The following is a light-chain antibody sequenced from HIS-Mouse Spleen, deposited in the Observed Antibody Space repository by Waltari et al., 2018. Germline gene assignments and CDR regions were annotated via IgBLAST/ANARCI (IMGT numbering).Light chain of an antibody. CDR1: SSNIGSNY. CDR3: AAWDDSLSGPWV. V-gene: IGLV1-47*01. CDR2: RNN. J-gene: IGLJ3*02. Sequence: QSVLTQPPSASGTPGQRVTISCSGSSSNIGSNYVYWYQQLPGTAPKLLIYRNNRGPSGVPDRFSGSKSGTSASLAISGLRSEDEADYYCAAWDDSLSGPWVFGGGTKLTVL.